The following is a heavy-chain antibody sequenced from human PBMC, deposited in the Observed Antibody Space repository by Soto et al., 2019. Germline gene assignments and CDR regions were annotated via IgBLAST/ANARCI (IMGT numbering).Heavy chain of an antibody. D-gene: IGHD5-18*01. CDR3: ARAPTAKLSTNWFDP. CDR1: GFTFSSYS. J-gene: IGHJ5*02. CDR2: ISSSSSYI. Sequence: GSLRLSCAASGFTFSSYSMNWVRQAPGKGLEWVSSISSSSSYIYYADSVKGRFTISRANAKNSLYLQMNSLRAEDTAVYYCARAPTAKLSTNWFDPWGQGTLVTVSS. V-gene: IGHV3-21*01.